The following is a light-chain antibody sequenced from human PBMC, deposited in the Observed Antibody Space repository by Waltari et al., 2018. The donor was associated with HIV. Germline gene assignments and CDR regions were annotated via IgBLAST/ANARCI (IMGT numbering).Light chain of an antibody. Sequence: ETVLTQSPATLYLSQRERATPSCRASNTVFNYLAWYQHKPGQAPRLLIYDASIRATGIPARFSGSGSGTDFTLTITSLEPEDFAVYYCQQRSNFVTFGQGTRLEIK. CDR3: QQRSNFVT. J-gene: IGKJ5*01. CDR2: DAS. V-gene: IGKV3-11*01. CDR1: NTVFNY.